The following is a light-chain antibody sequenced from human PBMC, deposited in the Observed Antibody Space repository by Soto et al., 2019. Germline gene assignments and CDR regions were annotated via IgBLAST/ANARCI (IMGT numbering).Light chain of an antibody. CDR2: GIS. J-gene: IGKJ2*01. CDR1: QAIRND. V-gene: IGKV1-6*01. Sequence: AIQMTQSPSSLSASVGDTVTFTCRASQAIRNDLGWFQQRPGKPPKLLIYGISILQTGVPSRFSGSGSGTDFPLTISGLQPEDFATYYCLHDALFPYIFGKGTRLEI. CDR3: LHDALFPYI.